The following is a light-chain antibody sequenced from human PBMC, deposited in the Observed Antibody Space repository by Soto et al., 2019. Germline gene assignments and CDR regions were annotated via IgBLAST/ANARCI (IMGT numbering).Light chain of an antibody. Sequence: DIQMTQSPSALSASVGDRVTITCRASQTISSWLAWYQQKPGKAPKRLIYAASSLQSGVPSRFSGSGSGTEFTLTISSLQPDDFATYYCLLDFRYFWAFGHGTQLNIK. CDR1: QTISSW. CDR2: AAS. V-gene: IGKV1-5*01. J-gene: IGKJ1*01. CDR3: LLDFRYFWA.